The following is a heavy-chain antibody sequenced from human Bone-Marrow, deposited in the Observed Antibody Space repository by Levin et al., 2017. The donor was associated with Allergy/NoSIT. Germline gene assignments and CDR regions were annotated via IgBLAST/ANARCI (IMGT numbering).Heavy chain of an antibody. V-gene: IGHV3-30-3*01. D-gene: IGHD5-12*01. CDR2: VAFDESKK. Sequence: GESLKISCRTSGFTFTTFAMHWVRQAPGKGLEWVAVVAFDESKKYYADSVRGRFTISRDNSKNTLSLQMSSLRPEDTAVYYCARAGFSGYDLRRFDFWGQGVLVTVSS. J-gene: IGHJ4*02. CDR3: ARAGFSGYDLRRFDF. CDR1: GFTFTTFA.